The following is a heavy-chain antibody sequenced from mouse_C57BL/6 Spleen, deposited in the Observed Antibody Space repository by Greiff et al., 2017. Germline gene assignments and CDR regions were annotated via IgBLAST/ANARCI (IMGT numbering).Heavy chain of an antibody. D-gene: IGHD4-1*01. CDR3: APGSYAMDY. CDR1: GYTFTDYN. V-gene: IGHV1-22*01. Sequence: VQLQQSGPELVKPGASVKMSCKASGYTFTDYNMHWVKQSHGKSLEWIGYINPNNGGTSYNQKFKGKATLTVNKSSRTAYMELRSLTSEDSAVYYCAPGSYAMDYWGQGTSVTVSS. J-gene: IGHJ4*01. CDR2: INPNNGGT.